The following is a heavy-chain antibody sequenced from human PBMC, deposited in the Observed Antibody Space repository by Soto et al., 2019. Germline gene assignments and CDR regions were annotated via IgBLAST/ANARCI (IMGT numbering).Heavy chain of an antibody. CDR2: IVVGSGNT. J-gene: IGHJ6*02. CDR3: AADPEYNWNYVGYYYGMDV. CDR1: GFTFTSSA. Sequence: SVKVSCKASGFTFTSSAVQWVRQARGQRLEWIGWIVVGSGNTNYAQKFQERVTITRDMSTSTAYMELSSLRSEDTAVYYCAADPEYNWNYVGYYYGMDVWGQGTTVTVSS. V-gene: IGHV1-58*01. D-gene: IGHD1-7*01.